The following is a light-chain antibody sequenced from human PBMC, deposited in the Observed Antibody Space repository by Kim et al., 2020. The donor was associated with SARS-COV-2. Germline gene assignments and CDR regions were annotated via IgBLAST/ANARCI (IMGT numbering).Light chain of an antibody. CDR1: SSNIGSNT. Sequence: QSVLTQPPSASGTPGQRVTFSCSGSSSNIGSNTVNWYQQLPGTAPKLLIYSDHQRPSGVPDRFSGSKSGTSASLAISGLQSEDVVDYYCAARDDSLNGYVFGTGTKVTVL. CDR2: SDH. CDR3: AARDDSLNGYV. J-gene: IGLJ1*01. V-gene: IGLV1-44*01.